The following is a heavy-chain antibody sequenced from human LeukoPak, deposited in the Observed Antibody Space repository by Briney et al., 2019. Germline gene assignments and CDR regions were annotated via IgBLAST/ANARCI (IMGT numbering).Heavy chain of an antibody. Sequence: GGSLRLSCATSGFTFNRFGMHWVRQAPGKGLEWVAKIKEDGSEKYYVDSVRDRFTVSRDNVKNSLFPQMNSLRVEDTATYYCARLHSAVYYGDAFDIWGQGTMVTVSS. CDR2: IKEDGSEK. J-gene: IGHJ3*02. CDR3: ARLHSAVYYGDAFDI. D-gene: IGHD3-16*01. V-gene: IGHV3-7*03. CDR1: GFTFNRFG.